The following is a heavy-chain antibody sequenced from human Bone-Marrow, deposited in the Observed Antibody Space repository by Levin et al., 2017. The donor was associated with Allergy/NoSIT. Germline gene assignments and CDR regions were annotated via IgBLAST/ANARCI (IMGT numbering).Heavy chain of an antibody. J-gene: IGHJ3*02. CDR2: MNPNSGNT. CDR1: GYTFTSYD. CDR3: ARGRLYYYDSSGYRDAFDI. Sequence: GESLKISCKASGYTFTSYDINWVRQATGQGLEWMGWMNPNSGNTGYAQKFQGRVTMTRNTSISTAYMELSSLRSEDTAVYYCARGRLYYYDSSGYRDAFDIWGQGTMVTVSS. V-gene: IGHV1-8*01. D-gene: IGHD3-22*01.